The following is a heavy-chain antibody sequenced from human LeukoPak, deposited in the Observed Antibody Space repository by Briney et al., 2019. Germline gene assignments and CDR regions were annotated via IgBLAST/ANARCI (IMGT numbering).Heavy chain of an antibody. D-gene: IGHD3-22*01. J-gene: IGHJ4*02. CDR2: IRYDGSNK. CDR1: GFTFSSYG. Sequence: PGGSLRLSCAASGFTFSSYGMHWVRQAPGKGLEWVAFIRYDGSNKYYADSVKGRFTISRDNSKNTLYLQMNSLRAEDTAVYYCAKDAASEPQYYYDSSGYNGLDYWGQGTLVTVSS. V-gene: IGHV3-30*02. CDR3: AKDAASEPQYYYDSSGYNGLDY.